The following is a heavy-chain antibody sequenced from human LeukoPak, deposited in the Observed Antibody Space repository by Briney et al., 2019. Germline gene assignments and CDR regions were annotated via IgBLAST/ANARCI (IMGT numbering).Heavy chain of an antibody. V-gene: IGHV3-33*01. D-gene: IGHD3-9*01. J-gene: IGHJ6*02. CDR1: GFTFSSYG. CDR3: ARDLGILTGLAYYYYGMDV. Sequence: PGGSLRLSCAASGFTFSSYGMHWVRQAPGKGLEWVAVIWYDGSNKYYADSVKGRFTISRDNSKSTLYLQMNSPRAEDTAVYYCARDLGILTGLAYYYYGMDVWGQGTTVTVSS. CDR2: IWYDGSNK.